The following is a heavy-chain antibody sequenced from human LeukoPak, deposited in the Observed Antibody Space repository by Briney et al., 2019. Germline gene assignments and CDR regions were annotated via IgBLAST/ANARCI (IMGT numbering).Heavy chain of an antibody. CDR1: EFPFSNYG. D-gene: IGHD4-17*01. Sequence: GGSLRLSCAASEFPFSNYGMSWVRQAPGKGLEWVSAISGSGGSTYYADSVKGRFTISRDNSKNTLYLQMNSLRAEDTAVYYCARGPYGDYWGQGTLVTVSS. CDR3: ARGPYGDY. CDR2: ISGSGGST. J-gene: IGHJ4*02. V-gene: IGHV3-23*01.